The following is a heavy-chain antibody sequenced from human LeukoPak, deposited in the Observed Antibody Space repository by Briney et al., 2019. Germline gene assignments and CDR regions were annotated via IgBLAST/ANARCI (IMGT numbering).Heavy chain of an antibody. Sequence: GGSLRLSCAASGFTFSSYSMNWVRQAPGKGLEWVSSISSSSSYIYYADSVKGRFTISRDNAKNSLYLQMNSLRAEDTAVYYCARVYVDIAVQGAFDIWGQGTMVTVSS. CDR1: GFTFSSYS. CDR2: ISSSSSYI. CDR3: ARVYVDIAVQGAFDI. V-gene: IGHV3-21*01. D-gene: IGHD5-12*01. J-gene: IGHJ3*02.